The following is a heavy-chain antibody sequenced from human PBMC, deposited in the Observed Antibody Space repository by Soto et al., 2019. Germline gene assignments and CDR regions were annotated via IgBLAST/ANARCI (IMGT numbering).Heavy chain of an antibody. Sequence: XETLSLTCAVYGGSVNGYYWNWIRQPPGKGLEWIGEINHTGGTHYNPSLKSRVTMSVDASKNQFSLRLSSVTAADTAIYYCATRITVFGLLIPPFDHWGQGTQVTVSS. D-gene: IGHD3-3*01. V-gene: IGHV4-34*01. CDR2: INHTGGT. CDR3: ATRITVFGLLIPPFDH. CDR1: GGSVNGYY. J-gene: IGHJ5*02.